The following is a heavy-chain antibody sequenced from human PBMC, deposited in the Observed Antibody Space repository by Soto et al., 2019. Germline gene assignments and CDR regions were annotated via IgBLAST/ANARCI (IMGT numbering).Heavy chain of an antibody. V-gene: IGHV4-59*01. Sequence: QVQLQESGPGLVKPSETLSLTCTVSGGSICSYYWSWIRQPPGKGLEWIGYIYYSGSTNYNPSLKSRVTISVDTSKNQFSLKLSSVTAADTAVYYCARVSYSSSFYYYYGMDVWGQGTTVTVSS. CDR2: IYYSGST. CDR1: GGSICSYY. D-gene: IGHD6-6*01. J-gene: IGHJ6*02. CDR3: ARVSYSSSFYYYYGMDV.